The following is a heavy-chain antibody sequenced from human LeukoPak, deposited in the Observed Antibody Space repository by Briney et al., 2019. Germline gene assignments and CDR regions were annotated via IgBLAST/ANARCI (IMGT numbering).Heavy chain of an antibody. CDR3: ARWSGWLPLGYGMDV. CDR2: IYSRGSP. J-gene: IGHJ6*02. V-gene: IGHV4-4*07. D-gene: IGHD6-19*01. CDR1: GGSINNYY. Sequence: PSETLSLTCTVSGGSINNYYWSWIRQPAGKGLEWIGRIYSRGSPNYNPSLKSRVIMSVDTSKNQFSLKLSSVTAADTAVYYCARWSGWLPLGYGMDVWGQGTTVTASS.